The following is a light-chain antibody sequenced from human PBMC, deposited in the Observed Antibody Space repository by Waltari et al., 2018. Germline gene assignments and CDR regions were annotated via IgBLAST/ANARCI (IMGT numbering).Light chain of an antibody. CDR3: ASWDDSLNGLYV. V-gene: IGLV1-44*01. CDR1: TSTTGSNT. CDR2: TNN. J-gene: IGLJ1*01. Sequence: QSLLTQPPSASGTPGQRVTISCSGSTSTTGSNTVNWSQQRPGTAPKLLIYTNNQRPSGVPDRISGSKSATSASLAISGLQSEDEADYYCASWDDSLNGLYVFGTGTKVTVL.